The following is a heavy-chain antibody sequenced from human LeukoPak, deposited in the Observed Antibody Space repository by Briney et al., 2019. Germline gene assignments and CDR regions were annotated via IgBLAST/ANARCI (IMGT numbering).Heavy chain of an antibody. V-gene: IGHV4-38-2*01. D-gene: IGHD2-2*01. CDR2: VSHSGTP. CDR1: GYSISSGYN. Sequence: SETLSLTCAVSGYSISSGYNWGWIRQPPGKGLEGVATVSHSGTPYYNPSLQSRVTVSIDASNNQFSLKLTSVTAADTAIYYCARFGSTSGRGFDPWGQGTLVTVSS. J-gene: IGHJ5*02. CDR3: ARFGSTSGRGFDP.